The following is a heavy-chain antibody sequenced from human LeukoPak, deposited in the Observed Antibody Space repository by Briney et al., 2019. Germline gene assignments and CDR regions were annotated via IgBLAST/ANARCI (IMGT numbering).Heavy chain of an antibody. D-gene: IGHD5-18*01. Sequence: GGSLRLSCAASGFTFSSYAMSWVRQAPGKGLEWVSAISGSGGSTYYADSVKGRSTISRDNSKNTLYLQMNSLRAEDTAVYYCAKPRGPRTYSYGQDYWGQGTLVTVSS. V-gene: IGHV3-23*01. J-gene: IGHJ4*02. CDR2: ISGSGGST. CDR1: GFTFSSYA. CDR3: AKPRGPRTYSYGQDY.